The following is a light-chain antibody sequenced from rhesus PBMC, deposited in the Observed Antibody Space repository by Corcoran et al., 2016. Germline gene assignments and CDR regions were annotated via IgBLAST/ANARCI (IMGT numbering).Light chain of an antibody. CDR1: QSLLYSANNKNY. CDR3: QQYYSFPFT. V-gene: IGKV4-1*01. Sequence: DIVMTQSPESLAVSLGERVTINCKSSQSLLYSANNKNYVAWYQQKPGQAPKLLIYWASSRESGVPNRVSGGGSGTVFTLTISSLQAENVAFYYCQQYYSFPFTFGPGAKLDIK. J-gene: IGKJ3*01. CDR2: WAS.